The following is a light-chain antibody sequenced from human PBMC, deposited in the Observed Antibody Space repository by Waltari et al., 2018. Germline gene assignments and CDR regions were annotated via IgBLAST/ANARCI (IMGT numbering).Light chain of an antibody. CDR2: GAS. CDR3: QQYGSSPRT. V-gene: IGKV3-20*01. CDR1: QGVSTRY. Sequence: EIVLTQSPGTLSLSPGERDTLSCRASQGVSTRYFAGYQQKPVQAPRLLIYGASSRATGIPDRFSGSGSGTDFTLTISRLEPEDFAVYYCQQYGSSPRTFGQGTKVEIK. J-gene: IGKJ1*01.